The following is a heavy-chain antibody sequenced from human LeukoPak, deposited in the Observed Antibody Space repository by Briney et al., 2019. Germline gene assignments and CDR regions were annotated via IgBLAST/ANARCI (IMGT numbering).Heavy chain of an antibody. J-gene: IGHJ4*02. Sequence: GRSLRLSCATSGFTFTTYWMNWVRQAPGKGLEWVAFIRYDGSNKYYADSVKGRFTISRDNSKNTLYLQMNSLRAEDTAVYYCAKAGNDPSFYFDYWGQGTLVTVSS. V-gene: IGHV3-30*02. CDR3: AKAGNDPSFYFDY. CDR2: IRYDGSNK. CDR1: GFTFTTYW. D-gene: IGHD2-8*01.